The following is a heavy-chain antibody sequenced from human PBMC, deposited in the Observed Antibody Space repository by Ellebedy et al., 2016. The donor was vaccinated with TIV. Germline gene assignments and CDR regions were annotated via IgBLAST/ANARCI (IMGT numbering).Heavy chain of an antibody. Sequence: PSETLSLTCAASGFTFSNYAMSWVRQAPGRGLVWVSRISNDGSSTNYADSVKGRFTISRDNAKNTLYLQMNSLRVEDTAAYYCTPWGLGGYWGQGTLVTVSS. D-gene: IGHD2-21*01. CDR2: ISNDGSST. J-gene: IGHJ4*02. CDR1: GFTFSNYA. V-gene: IGHV3-74*01. CDR3: TPWGLGGY.